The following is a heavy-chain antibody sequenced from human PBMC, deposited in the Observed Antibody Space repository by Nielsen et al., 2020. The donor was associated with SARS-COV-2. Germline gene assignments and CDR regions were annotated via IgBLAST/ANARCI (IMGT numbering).Heavy chain of an antibody. CDR3: ARVRSSLGIWFDP. CDR1: GYTFTGHY. D-gene: IGHD3-10*01. V-gene: IGHV1-2*06. CDR2: VNPNSGAT. Sequence: ASVKVSCKASGYTFTGHYMHWMRQAPGQGPEWLGRVNPNSGATNYAQKFQGRVTLTRDASINTTYMELTRLTSDDTAVYYCARVRSSLGIWFDPWGQGTLVVVSS. J-gene: IGHJ5*02.